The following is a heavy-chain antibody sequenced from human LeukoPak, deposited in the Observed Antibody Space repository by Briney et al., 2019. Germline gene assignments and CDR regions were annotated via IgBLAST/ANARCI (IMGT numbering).Heavy chain of an antibody. CDR2: VFSDGATT. Sequence: GGSLRLSYAASGFTFSSYSIHWVRQAPGKGLEWVAIVFSDGATTYYADSVKGRLTISRDDPKYTLYLQMNSLRAEDTAVDYCARGKWNTPNSFLINDWGQGTLVTVSS. CDR3: ARGKWNTPNSFLIND. J-gene: IGHJ4*02. V-gene: IGHV3-30*04. D-gene: IGHD3-10*01. CDR1: GFTFSSYS.